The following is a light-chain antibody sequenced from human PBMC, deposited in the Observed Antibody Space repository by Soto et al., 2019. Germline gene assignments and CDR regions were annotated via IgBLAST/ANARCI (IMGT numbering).Light chain of an antibody. CDR1: QGISSY. Sequence: AIRMTQSPSSFSASTGDRVTITCRASQGISSYLAWYQQKPGKAPKLLIYAASTLQSGVPSRFSGSGSGTDFTLTISCLQSEDFATYYCQQCYSYPWTFGQGTKVDIK. CDR2: AAS. V-gene: IGKV1-8*01. J-gene: IGKJ1*01. CDR3: QQCYSYPWT.